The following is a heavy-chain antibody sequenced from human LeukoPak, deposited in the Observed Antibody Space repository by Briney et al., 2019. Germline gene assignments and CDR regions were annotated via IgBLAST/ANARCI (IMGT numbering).Heavy chain of an antibody. J-gene: IGHJ6*03. CDR2: ITWNGDTT. CDR1: GFTFDDYG. CDR3: ARAYTSSRHYYYYYMDV. Sequence: PGGSLRLSCAASGFTFDDYGMSWVRHAPGKGLEWVSGITWNGDTTGYADSVKGRFTISRDNAKNSLYLQMNSLRAEDTALYYCARAYTSSRHYYYYYMDVWGKGTTVTVSS. D-gene: IGHD6-13*01. V-gene: IGHV3-20*04.